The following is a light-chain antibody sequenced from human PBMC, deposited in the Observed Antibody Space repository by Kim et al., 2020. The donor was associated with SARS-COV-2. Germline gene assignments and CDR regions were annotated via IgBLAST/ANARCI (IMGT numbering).Light chain of an antibody. CDR3: QQYHDSSST. J-gene: IGKJ1*01. CDR2: GTS. Sequence: PGEGATVSCRASQSVRSGSVAWYQQKPGQTPRLLIYGTSNRATGIPDRFSGSGSGTDFTLTLTRLEPEDFAVYYCQQYHDSSSTFGQGTKV. V-gene: IGKV3-20*01. CDR1: QSVRSGS.